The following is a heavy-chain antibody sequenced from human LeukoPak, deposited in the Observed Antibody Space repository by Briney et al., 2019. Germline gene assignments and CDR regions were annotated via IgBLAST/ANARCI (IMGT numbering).Heavy chain of an antibody. J-gene: IGHJ4*02. CDR1: GYTFTGYY. V-gene: IGHV1-2*02. CDR2: INPNSGGT. CDR3: ARRGRDSTNQKIFDY. Sequence: ASVKVSCKASGYTFTGYYMHWVRQAPGQGLEWMGWINPNSGGTNYAQKFQGRVTMTRDTSISTAYMELSRLRSDDTAVYYCARRGRDSTNQKIFDYWGQGPLVTVSS. D-gene: IGHD3-16*01.